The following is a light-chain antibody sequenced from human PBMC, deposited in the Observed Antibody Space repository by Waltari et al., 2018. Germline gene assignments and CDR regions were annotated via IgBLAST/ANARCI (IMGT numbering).Light chain of an antibody. CDR1: SSDVGGYNY. CDR3: SSYTNTGTRV. CDR2: DVS. V-gene: IGLV2-14*03. J-gene: IGLJ3*02. Sequence: QSALTQPASVSGSPGQSITLSCTGTSSDVGGYNYVSWYQQHPGKAPKLMIYDVSNRASGVSNRFSGSKSGNTASLTISGLQAEDEADFYCSSYTNTGTRVFGGGTKLTVL.